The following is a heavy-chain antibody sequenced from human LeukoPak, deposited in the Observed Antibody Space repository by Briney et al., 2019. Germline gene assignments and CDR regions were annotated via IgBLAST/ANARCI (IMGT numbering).Heavy chain of an antibody. Sequence: AAVKVSCKASGYTFSNFGINWVRQAPGQGLEWMGWISGNNDNPNYGQKFQGRFTVTTDSATNTAYMELRDLRFDDTAVYYCARDGTSTDDYWGQGTLVTVSS. CDR1: GYTFSNFG. CDR3: ARDGTSTDDY. J-gene: IGHJ4*02. D-gene: IGHD2-2*01. CDR2: ISGNNDNP. V-gene: IGHV1-18*01.